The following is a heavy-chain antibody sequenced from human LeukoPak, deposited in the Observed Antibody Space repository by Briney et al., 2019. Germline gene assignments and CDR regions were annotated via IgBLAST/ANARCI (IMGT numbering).Heavy chain of an antibody. Sequence: GGSLRLSCAASGFTFSKYWMHWVRQVPGKGLVWVSLINGDGRTTNYADFVKGRFTISRDNAKNTLSLQVNSLRAEDTAVYYCATGNYYDSRGYYTFGYWGQGTLVTVSS. J-gene: IGHJ1*01. D-gene: IGHD3-22*01. CDR2: INGDGRTT. CDR3: ATGNYYDSRGYYTFGY. V-gene: IGHV3-74*01. CDR1: GFTFSKYW.